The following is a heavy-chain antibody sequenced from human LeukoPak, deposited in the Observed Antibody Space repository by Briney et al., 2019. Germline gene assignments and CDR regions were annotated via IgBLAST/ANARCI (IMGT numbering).Heavy chain of an antibody. D-gene: IGHD2-2*03. Sequence: GGSLRLACAASGFIFRSYAMSWVRQAPGKGLEWVSGISGSGGNTYYADSVKGRFTISRDNSKNTLYLQMNSLRAEDTAVYYCAKELSTLGYYYFDYWGQGTLVTVSS. CDR2: ISGSGGNT. CDR1: GFIFRSYA. V-gene: IGHV3-23*01. J-gene: IGHJ4*02. CDR3: AKELSTLGYYYFDY.